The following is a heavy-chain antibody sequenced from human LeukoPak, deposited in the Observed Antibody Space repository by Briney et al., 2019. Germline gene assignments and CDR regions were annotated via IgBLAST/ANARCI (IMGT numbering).Heavy chain of an antibody. CDR2: IKSKNVGGTT. J-gene: IGHJ5*02. V-gene: IGHV3-15*01. CDR1: GFTFNNAW. Sequence: GGSLRLSCAASGFTFNNAWMNWVRQAPGKGLEWVGRIKSKNVGGTTDYAAPVKGGFTISRDDSKNTVYLQMNSLKIEDTAAYYCTSHAAFDPWGQGILVTVSS. CDR3: TSHAAFDP.